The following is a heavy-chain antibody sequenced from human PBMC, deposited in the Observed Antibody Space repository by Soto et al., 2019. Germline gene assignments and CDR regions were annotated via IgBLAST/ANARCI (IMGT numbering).Heavy chain of an antibody. Sequence: PSETLSLTCTVSGGSISSGGYYWSWIRQHPGKGLEWIGYIYYSGSTYYNPSLKSRVTISVDTSKNQFSLKLSSVTAADTAVYYCAKINRGYSYANYWGQGTLVTVSS. V-gene: IGHV4-31*03. CDR2: IYYSGST. D-gene: IGHD5-18*01. CDR3: AKINRGYSYANY. CDR1: GGSISSGGYY. J-gene: IGHJ4*02.